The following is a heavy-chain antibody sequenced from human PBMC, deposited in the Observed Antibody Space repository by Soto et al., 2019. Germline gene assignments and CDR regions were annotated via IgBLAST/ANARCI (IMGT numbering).Heavy chain of an antibody. CDR1: GYSFTSYW. CDR3: AREGYCGGDCYLHDAFDI. D-gene: IGHD2-21*02. J-gene: IGHJ3*02. V-gene: IGHV5-51*01. Sequence: PGESLKISCKGSGYSFTSYWIGWVRQMPGKGLEWMGIIYPGDSDTRYSPSFQGQVTISADKSISTAYLQWSSLKASDTAMYYCAREGYCGGDCYLHDAFDIWGQGTMVTVSS. CDR2: IYPGDSDT.